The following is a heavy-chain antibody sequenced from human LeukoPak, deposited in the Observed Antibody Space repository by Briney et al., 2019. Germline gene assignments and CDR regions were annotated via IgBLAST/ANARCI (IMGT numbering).Heavy chain of an antibody. CDR2: ISGSGGST. J-gene: IGHJ3*02. CDR1: GFIFDNYA. CDR3: AKEDAYYDSSGYYYRGAFDI. V-gene: IGHV3-23*01. D-gene: IGHD3-22*01. Sequence: GGSLRLSCAASGFIFDNYALSWVRQAPGKGLEWVSAISGSGGSTYYADSVKGRFTISRDNSKNTLYLQMNGLRAEDTAVYYCAKEDAYYDSSGYYYRGAFDIWGQGTMVTVSS.